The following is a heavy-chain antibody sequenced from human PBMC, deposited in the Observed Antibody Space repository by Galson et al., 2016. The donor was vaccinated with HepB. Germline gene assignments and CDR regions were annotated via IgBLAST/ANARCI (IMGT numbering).Heavy chain of an antibody. CDR3: ARDRHQYSSGWYVGGMDV. CDR1: GYTFTSYG. V-gene: IGHV1-18*01. J-gene: IGHJ6*02. D-gene: IGHD6-19*01. Sequence: SVKVSCKASGYTFTSYGISWVRPAPGQGLEWLAWISAYNGNTNYAQKLQGRVTMTTDTSTSTAYMELRSLRSDDTAVYYCARDRHQYSSGWYVGGMDVWGQGTTVTVSS. CDR2: ISAYNGNT.